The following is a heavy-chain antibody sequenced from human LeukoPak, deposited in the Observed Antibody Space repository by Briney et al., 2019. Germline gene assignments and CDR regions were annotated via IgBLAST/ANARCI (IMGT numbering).Heavy chain of an antibody. Sequence: SETLSLTCSVYGGSFTDYFWTWIRQSPGKGLEWIGEINDYTGDTKYNPSLDSRVSTSLEKSKNQFSLELRSVTAADTAVCYCAKGSISNLVVVQSFSYGMDVGGQGTTVAVSS. J-gene: IGHJ6*02. CDR1: GGSFTDYF. V-gene: IGHV4-34*01. D-gene: IGHD2-15*01. CDR2: INDYTGDT. CDR3: AKGSISNLVVVQSFSYGMDV.